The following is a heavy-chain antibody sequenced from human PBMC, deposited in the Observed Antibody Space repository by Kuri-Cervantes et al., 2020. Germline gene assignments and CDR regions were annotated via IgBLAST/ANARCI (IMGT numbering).Heavy chain of an antibody. CDR1: GYTFTFSGYG. CDR3: ARDPDTERDSGSWYLNEEDAFDI. J-gene: IGHJ3*02. D-gene: IGHD6-13*01. V-gene: IGHV1-18*01. CDR2: ISAYNGNT. Sequence: ASVKVSCKASGYTFTFSGYGISWVRPAPGQGLEWMGWISAYNGNTNYAQKLQGRVTMTTDTSTSTAYMELRSLRSDDTAVYYCARDPDTERDSGSWYLNEEDAFDIWGQGTMVTVSS.